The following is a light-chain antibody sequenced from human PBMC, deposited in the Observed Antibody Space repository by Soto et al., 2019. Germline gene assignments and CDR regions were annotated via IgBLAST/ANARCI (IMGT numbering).Light chain of an antibody. J-gene: IGLJ3*02. CDR1: TGAVTSGNY. V-gene: IGLV7-46*01. CDR2: DTT. CDR3: LLSYSGTNWV. Sequence: QAVVTQEPSLTVSPGGTVTLTCGSRTGAVTSGNYPYWFQKKPGQATRTLIYDTTNKQSWTPARFSGSLLGGKAALTLAGAQTDDEAAYYCLLSYSGTNWVVGGGTQLTGL.